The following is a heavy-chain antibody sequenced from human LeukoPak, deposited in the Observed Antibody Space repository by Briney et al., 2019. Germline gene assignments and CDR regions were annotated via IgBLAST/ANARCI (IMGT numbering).Heavy chain of an antibody. J-gene: IGHJ4*02. D-gene: IGHD3-3*01. Sequence: GGSLRLSCAASGFTFSSYAMSWVRQAPGKGLEWVSAISGSGGSTYYADSVKGRFTISRDKSKNTLYLQMNSLRAEDTAVYYCAKEGAYYDFWSGYRAFFDYWGQGTLVTVSS. CDR1: GFTFSSYA. CDR2: ISGSGGST. CDR3: AKEGAYYDFWSGYRAFFDY. V-gene: IGHV3-23*01.